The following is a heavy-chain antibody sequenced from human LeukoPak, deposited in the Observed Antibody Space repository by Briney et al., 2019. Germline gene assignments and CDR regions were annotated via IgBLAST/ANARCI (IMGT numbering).Heavy chain of an antibody. CDR3: AKDGGGYCNNSSC. V-gene: IGHV3-23*01. J-gene: IGHJ4*02. Sequence: GGSLRLSCAASGFTFSNYAMSWVRQAPGKRLECVSAISDSGDKTDYADSVRGRFTIYRDNSKDTLYLQMNSLGAADTAVYYCAKDGGGYCNNSSCWGQGTLVTVSS. CDR1: GFTFSNYA. D-gene: IGHD2-2*01. CDR2: ISDSGDKT.